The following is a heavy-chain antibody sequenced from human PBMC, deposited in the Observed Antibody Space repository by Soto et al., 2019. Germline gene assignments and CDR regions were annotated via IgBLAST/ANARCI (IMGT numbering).Heavy chain of an antibody. CDR1: GFTFSSYG. CDR2: IWYDGSNK. V-gene: IGHV3-33*01. CDR3: ARGGGAFDI. J-gene: IGHJ3*02. Sequence: VQLVESGGGVVQPGRSLRLSCAASGFTFSSYGMHWVRQAPGKGLEWVAVIWYDGSNKYYADSVKGRFTISRDNSKNTLYLQMNSLRAEDTAVYYCARGGGAFDIWGQGTMVTVSS. D-gene: IGHD1-26*01.